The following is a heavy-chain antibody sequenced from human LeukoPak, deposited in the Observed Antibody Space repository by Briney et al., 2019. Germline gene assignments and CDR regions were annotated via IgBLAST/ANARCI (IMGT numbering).Heavy chain of an antibody. CDR3: ARLREQQNWFDP. V-gene: IGHV5-51*01. CDR2: IYPGDSDT. Sequence: GESLKISCRGYGCSITRYSSGWVRQMPVKGLEWMCIIYPGDSDTRYSPSFQGQVTISADKSISTAYLQWSSLKASDTAMYYCARLREQQNWFDPWGQGTLVTVSS. D-gene: IGHD6-13*01. CDR1: GCSITRYS. J-gene: IGHJ5*02.